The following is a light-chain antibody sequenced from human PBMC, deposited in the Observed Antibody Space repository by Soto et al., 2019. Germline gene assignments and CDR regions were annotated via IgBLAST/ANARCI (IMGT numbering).Light chain of an antibody. J-gene: IGLJ1*01. Sequence: HSVLTQPASVSGSPGQSITISCTGTSSDVGGYNYVSWYQQHPGKAPKLMIYDVSNRPSGVSNRFSGSKSGNTASLTISGLQAEDEADYYCSSYTSSRSGVFGTGTKLTVL. CDR3: SSYTSSRSGV. CDR1: SSDVGGYNY. CDR2: DVS. V-gene: IGLV2-14*01.